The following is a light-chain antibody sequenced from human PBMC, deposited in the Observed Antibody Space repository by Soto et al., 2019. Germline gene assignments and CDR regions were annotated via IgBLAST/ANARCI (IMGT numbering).Light chain of an antibody. V-gene: IGKV3-20*01. CDR2: AAS. CDR1: QSFRSSY. J-gene: IGKJ4*01. Sequence: EIVLTQSPVTLSLSPGERATLSCRASQSFRSSYLAWYQQRPGQAPRLLIYAASSRATGIPDRFSGSGSGTDFTLTISRLEPEDFAVYYCQQFSSYPLTFGGGTKVDIK. CDR3: QQFSSYPLT.